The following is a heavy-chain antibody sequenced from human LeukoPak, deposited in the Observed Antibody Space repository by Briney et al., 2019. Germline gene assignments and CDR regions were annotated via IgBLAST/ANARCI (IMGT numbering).Heavy chain of an antibody. D-gene: IGHD1-26*01. CDR3: ARQGYTVSYYFLDY. Sequence: KSSETLSLTCDVSGGSVRSYWWGWVRQPAGKGLEWLGRIYSTGSTRFNPSLKSRLTLSIDTSTNQFSLKLTSVTAADTAVYFCARQGYTVSYYFLDYWSQGTLVTVYS. CDR2: IYSTGST. J-gene: IGHJ4*02. V-gene: IGHV4-4*07. CDR1: GGSVRSYW.